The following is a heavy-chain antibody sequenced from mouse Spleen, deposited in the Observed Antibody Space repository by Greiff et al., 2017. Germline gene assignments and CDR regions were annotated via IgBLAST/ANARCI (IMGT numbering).Heavy chain of an antibody. D-gene: IGHD2-2*01. CDR2: INPGSGGT. CDR3: AREGIYGYEDYFDY. J-gene: IGHJ2*01. Sequence: VQLQQSGAELVRPGTSVKVSCKASGYAFTNYLIEWVKQRPGQGLEWIGVINPGSGGTNYNEKFKGKATLTADKSSSTAYMQLSSLTSEDSAVYFCAREGIYGYEDYFDYWGQGTTLTVSS. CDR1: GYAFTNYL. V-gene: IGHV1-54*01.